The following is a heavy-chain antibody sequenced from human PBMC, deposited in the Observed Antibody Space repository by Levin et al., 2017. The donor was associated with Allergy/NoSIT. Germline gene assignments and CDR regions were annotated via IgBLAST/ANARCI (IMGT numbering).Heavy chain of an antibody. CDR2: INSDGTST. CDR1: GFTFSSYW. Sequence: EASVKVSCAASGFTFSSYWMHWVRQAPGKGLVWVSRINSDGTSTIYADSVKGRLTISRDNAKNTLYLQMNSLGAEDTAVYYCAKSGCSGGSCSLDYWGQGTLVTVSS. D-gene: IGHD2-15*01. J-gene: IGHJ4*02. CDR3: AKSGCSGGSCSLDY. V-gene: IGHV3-74*01.